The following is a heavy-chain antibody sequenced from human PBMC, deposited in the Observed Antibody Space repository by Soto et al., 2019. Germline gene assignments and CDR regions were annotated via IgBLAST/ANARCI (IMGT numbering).Heavy chain of an antibody. CDR2: INHSGST. CDR3: ARGTSYTAYDFDY. Sequence: QVQLQQWGAGLLKPSETLSLTCAVYGGSFSGYYWSWIRQPPGKGLEWIGEINHSGSTNYNPSLKSRVXXSXDKXKNQFSLKLSSVTAADTAVYYCARGTSYTAYDFDYWGQGTLVTVSS. D-gene: IGHD2-21*01. J-gene: IGHJ4*02. V-gene: IGHV4-34*01. CDR1: GGSFSGYY.